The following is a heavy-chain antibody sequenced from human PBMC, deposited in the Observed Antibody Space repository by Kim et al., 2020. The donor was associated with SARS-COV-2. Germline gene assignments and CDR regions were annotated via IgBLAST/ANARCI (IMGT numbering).Heavy chain of an antibody. D-gene: IGHD6-19*01. CDR1: GFTVGGNG. Sequence: GGSLRLSCAVSGFTVGGNGMFWVRQAPGKGLEWVSLIYSGGGTYYPDSVKGRFTISRDNSKNTLYLQMNGLRGDDTAAYYCATLAAGGWGQGTLVSVSS. V-gene: IGHV3-53*01. CDR3: ATLAAGG. J-gene: IGHJ4*02. CDR2: IYSGGGT.